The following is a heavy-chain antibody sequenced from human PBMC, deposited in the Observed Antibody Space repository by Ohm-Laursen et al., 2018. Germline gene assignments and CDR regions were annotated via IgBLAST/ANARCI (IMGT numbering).Heavy chain of an antibody. V-gene: IGHV3-23*01. J-gene: IGHJ6*02. D-gene: IGHD1/OR15-1a*01. CDR2: ISGSRAGS. CDR1: GVTFSSYA. CDR3: AGVRWEQNRDSCYGMDV. Sequence: SLRLSCAASGVTFSSYAMNWVRQTPGKSLECISTISGSRAGSHYADSVKGRFTISRDDAKNTLYLQMNSLTVEDTAVYYCAGVRWEQNRDSCYGMDVWGQGTTVTVS.